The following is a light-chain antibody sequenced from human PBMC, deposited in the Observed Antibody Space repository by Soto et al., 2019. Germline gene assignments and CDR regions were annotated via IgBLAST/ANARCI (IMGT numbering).Light chain of an antibody. CDR3: QFYGSSLIT. CDR1: QSVSSN. J-gene: IGKJ5*01. Sequence: EIVMTQSPATLPVSPGERATLSCRASQSVSSNLAWYQQKPGQAPRFLIYGASTRATGIPARFSGSGSGTDFTLTISRLEPEDSAVYYCQFYGSSLITFGQGTRLEIK. V-gene: IGKV3-15*01. CDR2: GAS.